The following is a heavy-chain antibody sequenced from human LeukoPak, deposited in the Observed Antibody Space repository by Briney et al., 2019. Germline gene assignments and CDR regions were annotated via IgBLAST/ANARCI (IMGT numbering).Heavy chain of an antibody. CDR3: ARDNYYDSSGYYYDIDY. CDR2: MNPNSGNT. J-gene: IGHJ4*02. Sequence: ASVKVSCKASGYTFTSYDINWVRQATGQGLEWMGWMNPNSGNTGYAQKFQGRVTMTRNTSISTAYMELSSLRSEDTAVYYCARDNYYDSSGYYYDIDYWGQGTLVTVSS. V-gene: IGHV1-8*01. CDR1: GYTFTSYD. D-gene: IGHD3-22*01.